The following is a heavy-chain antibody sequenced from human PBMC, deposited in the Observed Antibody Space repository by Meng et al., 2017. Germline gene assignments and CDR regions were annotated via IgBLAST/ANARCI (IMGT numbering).Heavy chain of an antibody. CDR1: GDTVSSDSAA. Sequence: QLQQSGPGLMKPSQTLSLTCAISGDTVSSDSAAWNWIRQSPSRGLEWLGRTYYRSKWYNDFAVSVKSRIIIHPDTSKNHFSLQLNSVTPEDTAVYYCASGWSMFQTWGQGTLVTVSS. CDR2: TYYRSKWYN. D-gene: IGHD3-10*02. CDR3: ASGWSMFQT. V-gene: IGHV6-1*01. J-gene: IGHJ4*02.